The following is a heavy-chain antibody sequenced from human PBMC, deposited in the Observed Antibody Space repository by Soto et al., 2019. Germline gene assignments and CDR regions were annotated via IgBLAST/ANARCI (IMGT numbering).Heavy chain of an antibody. CDR1: GRTLNINADF. J-gene: IGHJ4*02. Sequence: PSETLALTCPVSGRTLNINADFWFLGWFRQPPGKGLEWIGSIDNGGNTHYNAPLKSRVIISADTSKNQFSLSLNSVTAADTAVYYCVKRSLLMAPTWGQGIQVTVSS. D-gene: IGHD1-26*01. CDR2: IDNGGNT. V-gene: IGHV4-39*01. CDR3: VKRSLLMAPT.